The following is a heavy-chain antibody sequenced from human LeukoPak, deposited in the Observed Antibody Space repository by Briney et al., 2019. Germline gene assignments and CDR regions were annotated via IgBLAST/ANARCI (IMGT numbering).Heavy chain of an antibody. Sequence: GGSLRLSCAASGFTFSSYAMSWVRQAPGKGLEWVSAISGSGGSTYYAGSVKGRFTISRDNAKNSLYLQMNSLRAEDTAVYYCASEHSGNYYRPFDYWGQGTLVAVSS. CDR3: ASEHSGNYYRPFDY. J-gene: IGHJ4*02. V-gene: IGHV3-23*01. D-gene: IGHD1-26*01. CDR1: GFTFSSYA. CDR2: ISGSGGST.